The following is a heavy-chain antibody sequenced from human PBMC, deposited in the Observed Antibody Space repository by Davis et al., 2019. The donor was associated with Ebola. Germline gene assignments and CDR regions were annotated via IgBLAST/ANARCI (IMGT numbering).Heavy chain of an antibody. CDR2: ISSSSSYI. CDR1: GFTFSSYS. Sequence: GGSLRLSCAASGFTFSSYSMNWVRQAPGKGLEWVSSISSSSSYIYYADSVKGRFTISRDNAKNSLYLQMNSLRVDDTAVYYCATTQWLREFDNWGQGTLVTVSS. J-gene: IGHJ4*02. D-gene: IGHD6-19*01. V-gene: IGHV3-21*04. CDR3: ATTQWLREFDN.